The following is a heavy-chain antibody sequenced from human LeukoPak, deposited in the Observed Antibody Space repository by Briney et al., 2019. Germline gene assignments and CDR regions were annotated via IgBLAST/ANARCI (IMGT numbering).Heavy chain of an antibody. Sequence: GSLRLSCAASGFTFSSYSMNWVRQPPGKGLEWIGEINHSGSTNYNPSLKSRVTISVDTSKNQFSLKLSSVTAADTAVYYCARDCSSSTCYFDHWGQGTLVTVSS. J-gene: IGHJ4*02. CDR3: ARDCSSSTCYFDH. CDR1: GFTFSSYS. D-gene: IGHD2-2*01. V-gene: IGHV4-34*01. CDR2: INHSGST.